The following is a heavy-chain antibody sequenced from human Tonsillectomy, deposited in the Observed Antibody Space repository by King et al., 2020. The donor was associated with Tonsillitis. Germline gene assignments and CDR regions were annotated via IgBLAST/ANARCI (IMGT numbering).Heavy chain of an antibody. J-gene: IGHJ4*01. CDR3: ARDLYSSGWYYFDY. CDR1: GGSVSSDVYY. CDR2: IYYSGST. Sequence: QLQESGPGLVKPSETLSLTCTVSGGSVSSDVYYWHWIRQPPGKGLEWIGYIYYSGSTNYNPSLKSRVTISIDTSKNQFSLKLSSVTAADTAVYYCARDLYSSGWYYFDYWGQGTLVTVSS. D-gene: IGHD6-19*01. V-gene: IGHV4-61*08.